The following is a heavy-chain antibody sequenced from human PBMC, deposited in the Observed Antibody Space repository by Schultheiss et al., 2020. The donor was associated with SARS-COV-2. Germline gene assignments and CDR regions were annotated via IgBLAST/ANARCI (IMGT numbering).Heavy chain of an antibody. J-gene: IGHJ3*02. CDR3: ARARSGYYGAFDI. V-gene: IGHV3-33*08. Sequence: GGSLRLSCAASGFTFSSYGMHWVRQAPGKGLEWVAVIWYDGSNKYYADSVKGRFTISRDNSKNMLYLQMNSLRAEDTAVYYCARARSGYYGAFDIWGQGTMVTVSS. CDR1: GFTFSSYG. CDR2: IWYDGSNK. D-gene: IGHD3-3*01.